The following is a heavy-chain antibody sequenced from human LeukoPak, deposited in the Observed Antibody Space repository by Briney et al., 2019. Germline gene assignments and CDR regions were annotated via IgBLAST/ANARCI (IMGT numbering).Heavy chain of an antibody. V-gene: IGHV3-23*01. CDR3: SKRVGDY. Sequence: GGSLRLSCAASGFTFSTYGMSWVRQAPGKGLEWVSSISGSGGSTYYADSVKGRFTVSRDNSKNTLFLQMNSLRAEDTAVYYCSKRVGDYWGQGTLVTVSS. CDR2: ISGSGGST. CDR1: GFTFSTYG. J-gene: IGHJ4*02. D-gene: IGHD1-26*01.